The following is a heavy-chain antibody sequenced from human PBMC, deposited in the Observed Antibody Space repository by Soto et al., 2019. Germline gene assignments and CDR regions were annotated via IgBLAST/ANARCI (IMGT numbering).Heavy chain of an antibody. Sequence: ASVKVSCKASGYTFTGYYMHWVRQAPGQGLEWMGWINPNSGGTNYAQKFQGWVTVTRDTSISTAYMELSRLRSDDTAVYYCAREKYVVVVPAADYYYVMDVWGQGSTVIVSS. CDR1: GYTFTGYY. CDR3: AREKYVVVVPAADYYYVMDV. D-gene: IGHD2-2*01. CDR2: INPNSGGT. V-gene: IGHV1-2*04. J-gene: IGHJ6*02.